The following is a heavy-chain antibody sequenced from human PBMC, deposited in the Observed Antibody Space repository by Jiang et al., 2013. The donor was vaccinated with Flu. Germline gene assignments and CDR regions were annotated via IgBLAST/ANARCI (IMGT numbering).Heavy chain of an antibody. CDR2: VYITGST. CDR1: GGSISSGSYS. V-gene: IGHV4-61*02. D-gene: IGHD4-17*01. CDR3: ATIALDRDYGDAFDI. Sequence: KPSQTLSLTCAVSGGSISSGSYSLNWIRQPAGKGLEWIGRVYITGSTNYNPSLESRVSISVDTSKNQVSLKLSSVTAADTAVYYCATIALDRDYGDAFDIWGQGTMVTVSS. J-gene: IGHJ3*02.